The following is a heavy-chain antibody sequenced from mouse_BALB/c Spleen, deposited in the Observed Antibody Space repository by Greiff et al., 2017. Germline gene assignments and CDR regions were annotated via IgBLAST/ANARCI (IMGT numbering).Heavy chain of an antibody. Sequence: QVQLKESGPGLVAPSQSLSITCTVSGFSLTSYGVHWVRQPPGKGLEWLGEIWAGGSTNYNSALMSRLSISKDNSKSQVFLKMNSLQTDDTAMYYCARDLDYAMDYWGQGTSVTVSS. CDR2: IWAGGST. J-gene: IGHJ4*01. CDR3: ARDLDYAMDY. CDR1: GFSLTSYG. V-gene: IGHV2-9*02.